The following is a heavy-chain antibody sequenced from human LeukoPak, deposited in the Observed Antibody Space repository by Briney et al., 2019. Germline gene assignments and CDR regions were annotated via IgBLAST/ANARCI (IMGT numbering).Heavy chain of an antibody. D-gene: IGHD3-9*01. V-gene: IGHV1-69-2*01. CDR1: GYTFTDYY. CDR2: VDPEDTET. CDR3: ARGPRSFDWLRSYFDF. Sequence: ASVKVSCKASGYTFTDYYIHWGQQAPGKGLEWLGRVDPEDTETIYARKFQGRVTITADTSTDTAYLDLTSVRSEDTAVYYCARGPRSFDWLRSYFDFWGQGTLVTVSS. J-gene: IGHJ4*02.